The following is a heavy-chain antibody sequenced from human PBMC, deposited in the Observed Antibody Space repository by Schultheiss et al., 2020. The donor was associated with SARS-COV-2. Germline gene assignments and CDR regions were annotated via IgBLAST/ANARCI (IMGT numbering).Heavy chain of an antibody. Sequence: GGSLRLSCAASGFTFSTYGIHWVRQAPGKGLEWVAVIWYDGSNKYYADSVKGRFTISRDNSKNTLYLQMNSLRAEDTAVYYCARARIVGATRRREGCSVFDYWGQGTLVTVSS. D-gene: IGHD1-26*01. CDR3: ARARIVGATRRREGCSVFDY. CDR1: GFTFSTYG. V-gene: IGHV3-33*08. CDR2: IWYDGSNK. J-gene: IGHJ4*02.